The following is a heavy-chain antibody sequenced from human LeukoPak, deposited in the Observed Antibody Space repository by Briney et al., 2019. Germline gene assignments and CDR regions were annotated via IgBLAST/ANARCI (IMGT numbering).Heavy chain of an antibody. J-gene: IGHJ4*02. CDR1: GFTFSTYW. V-gene: IGHV3-48*03. CDR3: ASGAQSDY. D-gene: IGHD1-26*01. CDR2: INNSGNTI. Sequence: GGSLRLSCAASGFTFSTYWMTWVRQAPGKGLEWVSSINNSGNTIYYADSVKGRFTISRDNSKNSLYLQMNSLRAEDTAVYYCASGAQSDYWGQGTLVTVSS.